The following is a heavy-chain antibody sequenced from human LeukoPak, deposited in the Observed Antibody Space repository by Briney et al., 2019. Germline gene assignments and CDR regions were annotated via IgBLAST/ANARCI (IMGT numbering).Heavy chain of an antibody. V-gene: IGHV4-39*02. CDR1: GGSISSSSYY. Sequence: PSETLSLTCTVSGGSISSSSYYWGWIRQPPGKGLEWIGSIYYSGSTYYNPSLKSRVTISVDTSKNQFSLKLSSVTAADTAVYYCAREGGNGYSSSWSYFDYWGQGTLVTVSS. CDR3: AREGGNGYSSSWSYFDY. J-gene: IGHJ4*02. CDR2: IYYSGST. D-gene: IGHD6-13*01.